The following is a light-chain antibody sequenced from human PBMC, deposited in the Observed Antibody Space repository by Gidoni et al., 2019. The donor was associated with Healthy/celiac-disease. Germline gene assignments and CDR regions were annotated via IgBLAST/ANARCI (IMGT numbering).Light chain of an antibody. CDR3: QQRRNWRLT. J-gene: IGKJ4*01. Sequence: TLPLSPAERATLSSSPSQRVSSYFAWYQLQPARPPRLLIYDASTRAAAIPARFIGSGSWTAFSLTISSLEPADFAVYYCQQRRNWRLTFGGGTQVEIK. CDR1: QRVSSY. V-gene: IGKV3-11*01. CDR2: DAS.